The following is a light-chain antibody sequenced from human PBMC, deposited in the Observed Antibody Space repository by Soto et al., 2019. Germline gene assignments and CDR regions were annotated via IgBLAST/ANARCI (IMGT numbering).Light chain of an antibody. CDR2: EVS. Sequence: QSVLTQPASVSGSPGQSITISCTGTSSDVGGYNYVSWYQQHPGKAPKLMIYEVSNRPSGVSNRFSGSKSGNTASLTISGLQAEDEADYYGSSYTSSSTLVVFGGGTKLTVL. V-gene: IGLV2-14*01. CDR1: SSDVGGYNY. CDR3: SSYTSSSTLVV. J-gene: IGLJ2*01.